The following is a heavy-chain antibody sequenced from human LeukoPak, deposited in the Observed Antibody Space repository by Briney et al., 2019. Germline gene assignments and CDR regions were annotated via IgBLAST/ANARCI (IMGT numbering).Heavy chain of an antibody. J-gene: IGHJ4*02. CDR3: ARGESSYYYDSSGFLDY. CDR1: GYTFTGYY. V-gene: IGHV1-2*02. Sequence: ASVTVSCKASGYTFTGYYMHWVRQAPGQGLEWMGWINPNSGGTNYAQKFQGRVTMTRDTSISTAYMELSRLRSDDTAVYYCARGESSYYYDSSGFLDYWGQGTLVTVSS. CDR2: INPNSGGT. D-gene: IGHD3-22*01.